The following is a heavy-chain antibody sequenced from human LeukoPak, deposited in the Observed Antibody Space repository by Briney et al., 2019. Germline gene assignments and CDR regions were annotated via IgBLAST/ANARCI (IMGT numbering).Heavy chain of an antibody. CDR3: ARDGPHDYGDDNWFDP. J-gene: IGHJ5*02. Sequence: ASVKVSCKASGYTFTSYAMNWVRQAPGQGLEWMGWINTNTGNPTYAQGFTGRSVFSLDTSVSTAYRQISSLKAEDTAVYYCARDGPHDYGDDNWFDPWGQGTLVTVSS. V-gene: IGHV7-4-1*02. CDR1: GYTFTSYA. D-gene: IGHD4-17*01. CDR2: INTNTGNP.